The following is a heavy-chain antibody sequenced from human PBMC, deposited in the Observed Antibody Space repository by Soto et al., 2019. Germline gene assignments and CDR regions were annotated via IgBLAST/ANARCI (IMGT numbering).Heavy chain of an antibody. D-gene: IGHD3-22*01. CDR2: VSGSGGST. V-gene: IGHV3-23*01. J-gene: IGHJ4*02. CDR3: AKDPGYYDSSGYKIY. Sequence: GGSLRLSCAASGFTFSSYAMSWVRQAPGKGLEWVSAVSGSGGSTYYADSVKGRFTISRDNSKNTLYLQMNSLRAEDTAVYYCAKDPGYYDSSGYKIYWGQGTLVTVSS. CDR1: GFTFSSYA.